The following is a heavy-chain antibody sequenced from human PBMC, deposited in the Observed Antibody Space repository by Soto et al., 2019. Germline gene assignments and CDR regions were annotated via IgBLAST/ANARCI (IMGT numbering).Heavy chain of an antibody. CDR2: IITIFGTA. D-gene: IGHD2-2*01. Sequence: QVQLVQSGAEVKKPGSSVKVSCKASGGTFSSYAISWVRQAPGHGLEWMGGIITIFGTANYAQKFQGRVTITADKSTSTAYMELSSLRSEDTAVYYCATPVVPAAIASRNNYGMDVWGQGTTVTVSS. CDR1: GGTFSSYA. V-gene: IGHV1-69*06. J-gene: IGHJ6*02. CDR3: ATPVVPAAIASRNNYGMDV.